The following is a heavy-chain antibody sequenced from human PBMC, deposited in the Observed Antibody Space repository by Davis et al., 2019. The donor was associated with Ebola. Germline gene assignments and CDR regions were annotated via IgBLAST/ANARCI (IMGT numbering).Heavy chain of an antibody. CDR1: GYTFTSYD. J-gene: IGHJ4*01. V-gene: IGHV1-8*01. D-gene: IGHD1-26*01. CDR3: ARRVGARSGFDY. Sequence: ASVKVSCKASGYTFTSYDLNWVRQATGQGLEWMGWMNPNSGNTGYAQQFQGRITMTRNISTGTAYMELNSLRSEDTAIYYCARRVGARSGFDYWGQGTLATVSS. CDR2: MNPNSGNT.